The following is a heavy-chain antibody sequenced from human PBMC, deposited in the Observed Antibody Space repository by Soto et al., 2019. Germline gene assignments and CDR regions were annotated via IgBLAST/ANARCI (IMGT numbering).Heavy chain of an antibody. CDR2: ISSNGGST. CDR3: VKEITGTAFDY. V-gene: IGHV3-64D*08. D-gene: IGHD1-20*01. Sequence: GGSLRLSCSASGFTFSSYAMHWVRQAPGKGLEYVSAISSNGGSTYYADSVKGRFTISRDNSKNTLYLQMSSLRAEDSAVYYCVKEITGTAFDYWGQGTLVTVSS. CDR1: GFTFSSYA. J-gene: IGHJ4*02.